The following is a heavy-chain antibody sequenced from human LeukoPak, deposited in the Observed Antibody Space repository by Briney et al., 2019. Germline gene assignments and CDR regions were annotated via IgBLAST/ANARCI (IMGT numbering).Heavy chain of an antibody. CDR3: AGSSGWSGVLDY. J-gene: IGHJ4*02. D-gene: IGHD6-19*01. V-gene: IGHV4-59*01. Sequence: SETLSLACSVSGGSITAYFWTWIRQPPGKGLEWIGYISYSGSTNNNPSLTSRGTTSLDTSKNQFSLKLTSVTTADSAMYYCAGSSGWSGVLDYWGQGTLVTVSS. CDR2: ISYSGST. CDR1: GGSITAYF.